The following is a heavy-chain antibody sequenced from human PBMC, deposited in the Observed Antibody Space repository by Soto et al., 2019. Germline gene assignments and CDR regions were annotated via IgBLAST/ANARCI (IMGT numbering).Heavy chain of an antibody. CDR3: ARVPRDSSGYYPSH. V-gene: IGHV1-18*01. CDR2: ISAYNGNT. Sequence: ASVKVSCKASGYTFTSYGISWVRQAPGQGLEWMGWISAYNGNTSYAQKLQGRVTMTTDTSTSTAYMELRSLRSDDTAVYYCARVPRDSSGYYPSHWGQGTLVTVSS. CDR1: GYTFTSYG. J-gene: IGHJ4*02. D-gene: IGHD3-22*01.